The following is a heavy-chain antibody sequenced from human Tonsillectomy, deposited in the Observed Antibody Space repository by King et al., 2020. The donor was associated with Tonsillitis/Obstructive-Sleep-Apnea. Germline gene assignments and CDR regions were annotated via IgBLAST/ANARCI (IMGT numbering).Heavy chain of an antibody. J-gene: IGHJ4*02. V-gene: IGHV4-34*01. CDR2: INHSGST. Sequence: HVQLRQWGAGLLKPSETLSLTFAVYGGSFSGYYWSWIRQPPGKGLEWIGEINHSGSTNYNPSLKSRVTISVDPSKNQFSLKLSSVTAADTAVYYCASGPSIVATDFDYWGQGTLVTVSS. CDR3: ASGPSIVATDFDY. D-gene: IGHD5-12*01. CDR1: GGSFSGYY.